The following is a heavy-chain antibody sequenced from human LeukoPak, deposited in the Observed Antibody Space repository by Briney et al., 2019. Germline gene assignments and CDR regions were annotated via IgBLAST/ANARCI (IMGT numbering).Heavy chain of an antibody. J-gene: IGHJ4*02. V-gene: IGHV4-4*07. CDR2: IYTTGST. Sequence: SETLSLTCTVSGGSISTYYWSWIRQPAGKGLEWIGRIYTTGSTNYNPSLKSRVTMSVDTSKNQFSLKLSSVTAADTAVYYCARDYYRANYFDYWGQGTLVTVSS. CDR1: GGSISTYY. CDR3: ARDYYRANYFDY. D-gene: IGHD3-22*01.